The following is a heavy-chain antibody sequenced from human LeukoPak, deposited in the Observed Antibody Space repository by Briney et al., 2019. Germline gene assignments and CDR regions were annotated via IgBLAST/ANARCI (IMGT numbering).Heavy chain of an antibody. V-gene: IGHV3-23*01. CDR1: GFTFSNHG. J-gene: IGHJ4*02. CDR2: ISPRGGGT. Sequence: GGSLRLSCAASGFTFSNHGMNWVRQAPGKGLEWLSGISPRGGGTYYADSVKGRFTISRDDSKSTLSLQMNSLRVEDTAVYYCARDLAWGAFDYWGQGTLVSVSS. D-gene: IGHD7-27*01. CDR3: ARDLAWGAFDY.